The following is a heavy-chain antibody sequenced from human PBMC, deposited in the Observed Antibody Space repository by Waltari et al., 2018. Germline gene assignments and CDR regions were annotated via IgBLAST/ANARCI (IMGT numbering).Heavy chain of an antibody. J-gene: IGHJ6*02. V-gene: IGHV1-24*01. D-gene: IGHD3-9*01. Sequence: QVQLVQSGAEVKKPGASVKVSCTVSGNTPTELSLHWLQQAPGKGLEGMGGFDPEDGETIYAQKFQGRVTMTEDTSTDTAYMELSSLRSEDTAVYYCATYKADILTGYWDYYGMDVWGQGTTVTVSS. CDR1: GNTPTELS. CDR3: ATYKADILTGYWDYYGMDV. CDR2: FDPEDGET.